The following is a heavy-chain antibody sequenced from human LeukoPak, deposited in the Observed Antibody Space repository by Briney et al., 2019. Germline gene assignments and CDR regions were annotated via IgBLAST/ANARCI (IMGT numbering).Heavy chain of an antibody. CDR1: GYSFTSYW. Sequence: GESLKISCKGAGYSFTSYWICWVRQIPGKGLELMGIIYPGDSDTRDSPSFQGQVTIAADKSISTAYLQWSSLKASDTAMYYCARGRGSGSYYTPSVFDYWGQGTLVTVSS. J-gene: IGHJ4*02. CDR2: IYPGDSDT. V-gene: IGHV5-51*01. CDR3: ARGRGSGSYYTPSVFDY. D-gene: IGHD3-10*01.